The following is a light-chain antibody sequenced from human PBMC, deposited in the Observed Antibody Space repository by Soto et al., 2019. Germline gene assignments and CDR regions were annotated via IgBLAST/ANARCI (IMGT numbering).Light chain of an antibody. CDR3: QQYNKWPLT. Sequence: EIVMTQSPATLSVSPGEKATLSCRASQSVSNNLAWYQQKPGQPTRLLIYFASTRATGIPARFSGSGSGTEFSLSISSLQSEDFAIYYYQQYNKWPLTFGGGTKVETK. V-gene: IGKV3-15*01. J-gene: IGKJ4*01. CDR2: FAS. CDR1: QSVSNN.